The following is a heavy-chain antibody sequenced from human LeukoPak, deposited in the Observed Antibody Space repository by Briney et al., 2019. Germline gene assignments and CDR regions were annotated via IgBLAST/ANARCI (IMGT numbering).Heavy chain of an antibody. D-gene: IGHD2-8*01. V-gene: IGHV3-30*02. Sequence: GGSLRLSCAASGFSFSSYGMHWVRQAPGKGLEWVAFVHYDGSNNYYADSVKGRFTISRDTSRKTLYLQMSSLRPEDTAVYYCAKDLKGPCSNGICYTSYYYYYMDVWGKGTTVTVSS. J-gene: IGHJ6*03. CDR2: VHYDGSNN. CDR1: GFSFSSYG. CDR3: AKDLKGPCSNGICYTSYYYYYMDV.